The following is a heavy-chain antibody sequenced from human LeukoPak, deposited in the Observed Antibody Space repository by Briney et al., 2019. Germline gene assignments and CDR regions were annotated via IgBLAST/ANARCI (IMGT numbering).Heavy chain of an antibody. CDR3: VTEVSGSFPT. CDR1: GFTLSNAW. Sequence: GGSLRLSCAASGFTLSNAWMNWVRQAPGKGLEWVGLIKSKTNGETRDYAAPVKGRFTISRDDSDNTLYLQMNSLKNEDTAVYYCVTEVSGSFPTRGQGTLVTVSS. CDR2: IKSKTNGETR. V-gene: IGHV3-15*01. D-gene: IGHD1-26*01. J-gene: IGHJ4*02.